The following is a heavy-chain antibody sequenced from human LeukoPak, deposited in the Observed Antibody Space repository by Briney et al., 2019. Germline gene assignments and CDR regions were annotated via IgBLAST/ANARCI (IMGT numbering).Heavy chain of an antibody. Sequence: GGSLRLSCAASGFTFSSYWMQWVRQAPGKGLVWVSRINTDGSSTTYADSVKGRFTISRDNAKNTPYLQMNSLSAEDTAVYYCASHRKDGSGSYFDYWGQGTLVTVSS. CDR3: ASHRKDGSGSYFDY. CDR2: INTDGSST. D-gene: IGHD3-10*01. CDR1: GFTFSSYW. J-gene: IGHJ4*02. V-gene: IGHV3-74*01.